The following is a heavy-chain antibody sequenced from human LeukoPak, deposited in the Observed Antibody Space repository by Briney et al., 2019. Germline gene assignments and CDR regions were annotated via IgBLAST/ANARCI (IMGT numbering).Heavy chain of an antibody. CDR1: GFTVSSNY. Sequence: GGSLRLSCAASGFTVSSNYMSWVRQAPGKGLEWVSVIYSGGSTYYADSVKGRFTISRDNSKNTLYLQMNSLRAEDTAVYYCARLDDSSSSSTLVDYWGREPWSPSPQ. CDR2: IYSGGST. V-gene: IGHV3-53*01. CDR3: ARLDDSSSSSTLVDY. D-gene: IGHD6-6*01. J-gene: IGHJ4*02.